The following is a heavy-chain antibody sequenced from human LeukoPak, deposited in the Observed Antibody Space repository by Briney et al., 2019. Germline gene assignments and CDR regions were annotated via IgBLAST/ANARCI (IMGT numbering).Heavy chain of an antibody. V-gene: IGHV3-11*01. D-gene: IGHD1-7*01. CDR3: AKEVELRFTSIDY. J-gene: IGHJ4*02. Sequence: GGSLRLSCAASGFILSDYYMNWIRQAPGKGLEWVSYISSSGVTIYYAESVKGRFTISRDNSKNTLFLQMNSLRAEDTAVYYCAKEVELRFTSIDYWGQGTLVTVSS. CDR1: GFILSDYY. CDR2: ISSSGVTI.